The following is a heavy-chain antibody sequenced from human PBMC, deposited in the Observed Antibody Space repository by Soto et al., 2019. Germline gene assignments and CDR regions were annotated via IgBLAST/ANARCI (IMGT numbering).Heavy chain of an antibody. CDR1: GFSFSSYA. CDR2: IRDSGGNT. V-gene: IGHV3-23*01. J-gene: IGHJ5*02. D-gene: IGHD4-4*01. Sequence: EVQLLESGGGLKQPGGSLRLSCAASGFSFSSYAMSWVRQAPGKGLEWVSGIRDSGGNTYYADSVKGRFTISRDNSKNTLYLQMNSLRAEDTAVYYCVRGKMREMTTILRDKWFDPWGQGTLVTVSS. CDR3: VRGKMREMTTILRDKWFDP.